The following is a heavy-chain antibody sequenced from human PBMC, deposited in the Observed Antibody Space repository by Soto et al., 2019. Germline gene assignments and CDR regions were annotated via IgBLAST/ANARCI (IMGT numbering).Heavy chain of an antibody. Sequence: QVQLVRSGAEVKKPGASVTVSCKASGYTFSSYYIHWVRQAPGQGLEWMGIINPSGGSTSYAQKFQGRVTMTRDTSTSTVYMEVSGLRSEDTAVYYCARDQEPSTLYYDYYYMDVWGKGTTVTVSS. CDR3: ARDQEPSTLYYDYYYMDV. CDR2: INPSGGST. CDR1: GYTFSSYY. V-gene: IGHV1-46*03. J-gene: IGHJ6*03.